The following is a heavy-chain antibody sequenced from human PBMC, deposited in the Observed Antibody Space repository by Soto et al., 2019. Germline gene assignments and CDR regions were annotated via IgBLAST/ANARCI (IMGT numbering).Heavy chain of an antibody. Sequence: PSETLSLTCAVYGGSISSSSYYWGWIRQPPGKGLEWIGSIYYSGSTYYNPSLKSRVTISVDTSKNQFSLKLSSVTAADTAVYYCARNYYDSSGSIDYWGQGTLVTVSS. J-gene: IGHJ4*02. V-gene: IGHV4-39*01. CDR1: GGSISSSSYY. D-gene: IGHD3-22*01. CDR3: ARNYYDSSGSIDY. CDR2: IYYSGST.